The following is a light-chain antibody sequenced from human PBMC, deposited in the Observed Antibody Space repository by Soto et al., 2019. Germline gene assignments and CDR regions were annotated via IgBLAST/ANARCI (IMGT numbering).Light chain of an antibody. V-gene: IGKV1-27*01. Sequence: DIQMTQSPTSLSASVGDRVTITCRASQDIRNFVAWYQQKPGKAPKLLIYAASTLQSGVPSRFSGSGSGTDFTLTIPSLQPEDVATYSCQKYSSVPVFGPGTKVAIK. J-gene: IGKJ3*01. CDR1: QDIRNF. CDR2: AAS. CDR3: QKYSSVPV.